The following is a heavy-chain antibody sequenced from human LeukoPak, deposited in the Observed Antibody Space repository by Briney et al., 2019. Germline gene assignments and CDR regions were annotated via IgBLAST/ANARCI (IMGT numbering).Heavy chain of an antibody. V-gene: IGHV4-39*01. D-gene: IGHD3-16*02. CDR1: GGSISSSSYY. CDR3: ARGAGGAIDY. J-gene: IGHJ4*02. CDR2: IYYSGST. Sequence: SETLSLTCTVSGGSISSSSYYWGWIRQPPGKGLEWIGSIYYSGSTYYNPSLKSRVTISVDTSKNQFSLKLSSVTAADTAVYYCARGAGGAIDYWGQGTLVTVSS.